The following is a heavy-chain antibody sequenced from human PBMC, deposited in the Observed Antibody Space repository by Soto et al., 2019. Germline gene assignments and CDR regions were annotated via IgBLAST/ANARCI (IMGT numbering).Heavy chain of an antibody. V-gene: IGHV2-5*02. D-gene: IGHD3-9*01. CDR1: GFSLSTSGVG. CDR3: AHRSWRYRSNWFDP. J-gene: IGHJ5*02. Sequence: QITLKESGPTLVKPTQTLTLTCTFSGFSLSTSGVGVGWIRQPPGKALEWLALIYWDDDKLYSPSLKSRLTINTDTTKNQVALTMTNMDPVDTTTYYCAHRSWRYRSNWFDPWGQGTLVTVSS. CDR2: IYWDDDK.